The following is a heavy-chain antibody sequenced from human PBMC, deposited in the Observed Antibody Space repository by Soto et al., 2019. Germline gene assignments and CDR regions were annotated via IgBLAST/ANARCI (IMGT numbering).Heavy chain of an antibody. V-gene: IGHV3-21*01. Sequence: GGSLRLCCAASGFTFSSYSMNWVRQAPGKGLEWVSSISSSSSYIYYADSVKGRFTISRDNAKNSLYLQMNSLRAEDTAVYYCARDRPYSSSYHWFDPWGQGTLVTVSS. D-gene: IGHD6-6*01. CDR3: ARDRPYSSSYHWFDP. J-gene: IGHJ5*02. CDR2: ISSSSSYI. CDR1: GFTFSSYS.